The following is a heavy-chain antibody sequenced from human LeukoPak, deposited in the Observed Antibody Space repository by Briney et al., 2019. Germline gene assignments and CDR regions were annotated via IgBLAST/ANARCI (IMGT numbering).Heavy chain of an antibody. J-gene: IGHJ4*02. D-gene: IGHD4-11*01. V-gene: IGHV3-74*01. CDR1: GFTFSSYW. CDR3: ARSNHGCHDY. Sequence: PGGSLRLSCAASGFTFSSYWMHWVRQAPGKGLVWVSRNGSSTPYADSVKGRFTISRDNAKSTLYLQMNSLRAEDTAVYYCARSNHGCHDYWGQGTLVTVSS. CDR2: NGSST.